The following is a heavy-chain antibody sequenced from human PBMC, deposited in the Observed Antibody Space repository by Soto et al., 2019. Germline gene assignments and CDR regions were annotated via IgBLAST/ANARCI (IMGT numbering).Heavy chain of an antibody. D-gene: IGHD2-15*01. CDR2: INYSGNT. Sequence: SETLSLTCTVSGGSISSYLLSWIRQSPEKGLEWIGYINYSGNTNYNPSLKSRVTISVDTSKNQFSLKLSSVTAADTAVYYCAREGALLFGGNPDYYDDLAVWGQGTTVTVSS. CDR3: AREGALLFGGNPDYYDDLAV. J-gene: IGHJ6*02. CDR1: GGSISSYL. V-gene: IGHV4-59*12.